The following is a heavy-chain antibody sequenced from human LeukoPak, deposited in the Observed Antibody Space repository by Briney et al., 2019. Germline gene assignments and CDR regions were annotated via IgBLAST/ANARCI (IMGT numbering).Heavy chain of an antibody. D-gene: IGHD2-21*01. CDR3: ARHVAYCGGDCSNFDY. Sequence: GESLKISCKGSGYIVTSYWIGWVRQMPGKGLEWMGIIYPGDSDTRYSPSFQGQVTISADKSISTAYLQWSSLKASDTAMYYCARHVAYCGGDCSNFDYWGQGTLVTVSS. CDR2: IYPGDSDT. CDR1: GYIVTSYW. J-gene: IGHJ4*02. V-gene: IGHV5-51*01.